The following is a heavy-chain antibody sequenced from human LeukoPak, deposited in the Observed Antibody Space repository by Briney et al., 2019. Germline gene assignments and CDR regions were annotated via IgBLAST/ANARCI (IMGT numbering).Heavy chain of an antibody. Sequence: PSETLSLTCAVFGASISTVGYSWSWIRQPPGKGLEWIGYIFPTGSTSYNPSLKSRLTISLDRSNNQFSLRLNSVTAADTAVYYCARMAGRTVDHWGQGTLVTVSS. J-gene: IGHJ4*02. D-gene: IGHD1-1*01. CDR2: IFPTGST. V-gene: IGHV4-30-2*01. CDR3: ARMAGRTVDH. CDR1: GASISTVGYS.